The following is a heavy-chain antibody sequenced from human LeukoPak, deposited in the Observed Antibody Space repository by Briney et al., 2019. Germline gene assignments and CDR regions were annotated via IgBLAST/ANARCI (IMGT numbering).Heavy chain of an antibody. CDR2: IYYSGST. CDR3: ARLRDYCGGDCSYFDY. D-gene: IGHD2-21*02. J-gene: IGHJ4*02. CDR1: GGSISSSSYY. Sequence: PSETLSLTCTVSGGSISSSSYYWGWIRQPPGKGLEWIGSIYYSGSTYYNPSLKSRVTISVDTSKNQFSLRLSSVTAADTAVYYCARLRDYCGGDCSYFDYWGQGTLVTVSS. V-gene: IGHV4-39*01.